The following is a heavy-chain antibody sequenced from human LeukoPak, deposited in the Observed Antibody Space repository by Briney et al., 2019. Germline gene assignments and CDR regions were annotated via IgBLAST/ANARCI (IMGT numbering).Heavy chain of an antibody. D-gene: IGHD2-2*01. Sequence: ASVKVSCKASGYTFTSYGISWVRQAPGQGLEWMGWISAYNGNTNYAQKLQGRVTITTDTSTSTAYMELRSLRSDDTAVYYCARGRVGGYCSSTSCYAFDIWGQGTMVTVSS. CDR2: ISAYNGNT. CDR1: GYTFTSYG. CDR3: ARGRVGGYCSSTSCYAFDI. V-gene: IGHV1-18*04. J-gene: IGHJ3*02.